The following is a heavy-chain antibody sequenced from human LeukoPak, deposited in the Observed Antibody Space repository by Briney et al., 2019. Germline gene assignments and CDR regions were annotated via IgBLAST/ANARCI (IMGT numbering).Heavy chain of an antibody. D-gene: IGHD3-10*01. CDR2: ISGSGGST. Sequence: GGSLRLSCGASGFIFSTYAMSWVRQAPGKGLEWVSTISGSGGSTYYADSVKGRFTISRDNSKNTLYLQMNSLRAEDTAVYYCAKSPNYYYGSGSPNYFDYWGQGTLVTVSS. V-gene: IGHV3-23*01. CDR3: AKSPNYYYGSGSPNYFDY. CDR1: GFIFSTYA. J-gene: IGHJ4*02.